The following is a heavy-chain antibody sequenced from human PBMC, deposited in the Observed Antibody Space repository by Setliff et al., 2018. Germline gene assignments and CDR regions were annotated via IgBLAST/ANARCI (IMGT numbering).Heavy chain of an antibody. CDR3: ARGGYRYGYDHGFDI. Sequence: VASVKVSCKASGYTFSDYGISWVRQAPGQGLEWMGWISAYNGNTKYAQKLQGRVTMATDISTSTACMELRSLRSDDTAVYYCARGGYRYGYDHGFDIWGQGTMVTVSS. D-gene: IGHD5-18*01. V-gene: IGHV1-18*01. CDR2: ISAYNGNT. J-gene: IGHJ3*02. CDR1: GYTFSDYG.